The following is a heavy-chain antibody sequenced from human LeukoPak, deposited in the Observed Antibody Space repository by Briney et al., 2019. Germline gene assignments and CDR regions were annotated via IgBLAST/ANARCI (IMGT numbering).Heavy chain of an antibody. V-gene: IGHV4-39*01. CDR2: IYYSGST. J-gene: IGHJ3*02. Sequence: SETLSLTCTVSGGSIRSTAYYWGWLRQPPGKGLEWIGTIYYSGSTNYNPSLKSRVTMSLDMSKNQFSLKLNSVTAADTAMYYCARHPQPFDIWGHGTMVTVSS. CDR3: ARHPQPFDI. CDR1: GGSIRSTAYY. D-gene: IGHD6-13*01.